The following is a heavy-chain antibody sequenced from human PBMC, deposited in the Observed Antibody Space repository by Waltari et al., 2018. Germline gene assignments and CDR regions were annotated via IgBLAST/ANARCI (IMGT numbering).Heavy chain of an antibody. V-gene: IGHV3-30*09. CDR2: ISYHGSNK. CDR3: ARGRSADGYITDL. J-gene: IGHJ5*02. D-gene: IGHD5-12*01. Sequence: QMQLVESGGGVVQPGGSLRLSGRGSELNFNNYVMQWVRQAPGKGLEWVALISYHGSNKYYADSVRGRFGISRDTSKNTVDLQMDSVRHEDTAMYFCARGRSADGYITDLWGQGTLVTVSP. CDR1: ELNFNNYV.